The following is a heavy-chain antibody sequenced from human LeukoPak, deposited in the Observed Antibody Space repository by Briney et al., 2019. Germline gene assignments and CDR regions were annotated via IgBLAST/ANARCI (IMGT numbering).Heavy chain of an antibody. V-gene: IGHV4-59*01. CDR1: GGSISSYY. CDR2: IYYSGST. D-gene: IGHD2-15*01. Sequence: NTSETLSLTCTVSGGSISSYYWSWIRQPPGKGLEWIGYIYYSGSTNYNPSLKSRVTISVDTSKNQFSLKLSSVTAADTAVYYCARVGSAFDIWGQGTMVTVSS. J-gene: IGHJ3*02. CDR3: ARVGSAFDI.